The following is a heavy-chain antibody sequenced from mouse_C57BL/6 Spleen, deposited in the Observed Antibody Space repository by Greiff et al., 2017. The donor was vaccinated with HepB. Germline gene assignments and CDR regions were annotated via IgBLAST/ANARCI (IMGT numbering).Heavy chain of an antibody. CDR1: GYTFTDYY. CDR2: IGPGSGST. J-gene: IGHJ4*01. D-gene: IGHD2-2*01. Sequence: VQLQQPGAELVKPGASVKISCKASGYTFTDYYINWVKQRPGQGLEWIGKIGPGSGSTYYNEKFKGKATLTADKSSSTAYMQLSSLTSEDSAVYCCARWGLRREYYYAMDYWGQGTSVTVSS. CDR3: ARWGLRREYYYAMDY. V-gene: IGHV1-77*01.